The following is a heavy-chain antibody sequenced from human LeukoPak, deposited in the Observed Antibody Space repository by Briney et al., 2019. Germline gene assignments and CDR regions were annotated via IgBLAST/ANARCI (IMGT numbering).Heavy chain of an antibody. CDR2: INHSGST. D-gene: IGHD2-21*01. CDR1: GGSISSSSYY. Sequence: PSETLSLTCTVSGGSISSSSYYWGWIRQPPGKGLEWIGEINHSGSTNYNPSLKSRVTISVDTSKNQFSLKLSSVTAADTAVYYCARLLAHYYYYMDVWGKGTTVTVSS. CDR3: ARLLAHYYYYMDV. J-gene: IGHJ6*03. V-gene: IGHV4-39*07.